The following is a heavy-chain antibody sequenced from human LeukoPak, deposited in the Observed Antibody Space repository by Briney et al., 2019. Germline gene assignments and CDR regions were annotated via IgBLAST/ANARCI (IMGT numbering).Heavy chain of an antibody. Sequence: GGSLRLSCAASGFTFSSYWMNWVRQAPGKGLEWVANIKQDGTVKYYVDSVKGRFTISRDNAKNSLYLQMDSLRAEDTAVYYCARDWFHDTSMFGYWGQGTLVTVSS. J-gene: IGHJ4*02. CDR3: ARDWFHDTSMFGY. V-gene: IGHV3-7*01. CDR2: IKQDGTVK. D-gene: IGHD3-10*02. CDR1: GFTFSSYW.